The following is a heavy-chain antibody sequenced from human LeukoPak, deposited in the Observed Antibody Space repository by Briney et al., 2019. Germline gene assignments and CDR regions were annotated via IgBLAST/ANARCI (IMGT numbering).Heavy chain of an antibody. Sequence: SETLSLTCTVSGGSISSYYGSWIRQPPGKGLEWIGYIYYSGSTNYNPSLKSRVTISVDTSKNQFSLKLSSVTAADTAVYYCARYSSGYNDYWGQGTLVTVSS. CDR1: GGSISSYY. D-gene: IGHD3-10*01. V-gene: IGHV4-59*01. J-gene: IGHJ4*02. CDR2: IYYSGST. CDR3: ARYSSGYNDY.